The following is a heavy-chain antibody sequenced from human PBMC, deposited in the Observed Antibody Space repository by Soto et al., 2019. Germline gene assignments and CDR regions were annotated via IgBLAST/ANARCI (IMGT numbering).Heavy chain of an antibody. D-gene: IGHD3-9*01. V-gene: IGHV1-3*01. CDR1: GYTFTSYA. Sequence: QVQLVQSGAEVKKPGASVKVSCKASGYTFTSYAMHWVRQAPGQRLEWMGWINAGNGNTKYSQKFQGRVTITRDTSASTAYMELSSLRSEDTAVYYCARVGDYDILTGYYKVPWFDPWGQGTLVTVSS. CDR2: INAGNGNT. CDR3: ARVGDYDILTGYYKVPWFDP. J-gene: IGHJ5*02.